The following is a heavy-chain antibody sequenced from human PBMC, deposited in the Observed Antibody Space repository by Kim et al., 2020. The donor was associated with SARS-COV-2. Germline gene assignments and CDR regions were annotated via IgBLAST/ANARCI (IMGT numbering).Heavy chain of an antibody. D-gene: IGHD6-13*01. J-gene: IGHJ6*02. CDR2: ISSSSSYI. Sequence: GGSLRLSCAASGFTFSSYSMNWVRQAPGKGLEWVSSISSSSSYIYYADSVKGRFTISRDNAKNSLYLQMNSLRAEDTAVYYCARVLLYSTHPYYYYGMDVWGQGTTVTVSS. CDR3: ARVLLYSTHPYYYYGMDV. V-gene: IGHV3-21*01. CDR1: GFTFSSYS.